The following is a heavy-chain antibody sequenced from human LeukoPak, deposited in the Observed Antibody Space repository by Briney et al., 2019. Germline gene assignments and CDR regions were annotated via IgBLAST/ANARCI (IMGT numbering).Heavy chain of an antibody. CDR1: GYTFTSYY. D-gene: IGHD1-20*01. CDR3: ARDGPLRDILRLVTGTTSSILDY. J-gene: IGHJ4*02. V-gene: IGHV1-46*01. Sequence: GASVKVSCKASGYTFTSYYMHWVRQAPGQGLEWMGIINPSGGSTSYAQKFQGRVTMTRDMSTSTVYMELSSLRSEDTAVYYCARDGPLRDILRLVTGTTSSILDYWGQGTLVTVSS. CDR2: INPSGGST.